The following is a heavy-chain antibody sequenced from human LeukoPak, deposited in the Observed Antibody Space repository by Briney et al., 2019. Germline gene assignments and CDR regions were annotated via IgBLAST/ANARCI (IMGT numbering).Heavy chain of an antibody. CDR1: RGTFSSYA. CDR2: IIPIFGTA. J-gene: IGHJ3*02. CDR3: ARAHSGSYSALGAFDI. D-gene: IGHD1-26*01. Sequence: GASVKVSCKASRGTFSSYAISWVRQAPGQGLEWMGGIIPIFGTANYAQKFKGSVTITTDESTSTAYMELSSLRSEDTAVYYCARAHSGSYSALGAFDIWGQGTMVTVSS. V-gene: IGHV1-69*05.